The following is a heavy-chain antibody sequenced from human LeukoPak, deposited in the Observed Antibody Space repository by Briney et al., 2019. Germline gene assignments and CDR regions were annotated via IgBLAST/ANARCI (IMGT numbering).Heavy chain of an antibody. Sequence: ASVKVSCKASGYTFTSYAMHWVRQAPGQRLEWMGWINAGNGNTKYSQKFQGRVTMTTDTSTSTAYMELRSLRSDDTAVYYCARDGAWGPIQLSFDYWGQGTLVTVSS. D-gene: IGHD5-18*01. CDR1: GYTFTSYA. CDR2: INAGNGNT. J-gene: IGHJ4*02. V-gene: IGHV1-3*01. CDR3: ARDGAWGPIQLSFDY.